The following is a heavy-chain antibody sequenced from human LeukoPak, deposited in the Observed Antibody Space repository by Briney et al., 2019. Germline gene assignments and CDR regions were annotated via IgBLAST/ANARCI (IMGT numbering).Heavy chain of an antibody. CDR3: ARDPSNSSGWRTWFDP. V-gene: IGHV1-18*01. J-gene: IGHJ5*02. CDR1: GYTFTSHG. D-gene: IGHD6-19*01. Sequence: VSVTVSCKASGYTFTSHGISWVRQAPGQGLEWMGWISAYNGDTNYAQNVQGRVTMTTDTSTSTAYMELRSLRSDDTAVYYCARDPSNSSGWRTWFDPWGQGTQVTVSS. CDR2: ISAYNGDT.